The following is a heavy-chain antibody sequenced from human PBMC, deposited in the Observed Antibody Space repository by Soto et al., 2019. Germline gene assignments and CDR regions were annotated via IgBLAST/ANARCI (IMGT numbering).Heavy chain of an antibody. D-gene: IGHD3-16*02. CDR1: GGTFNTYA. CDR2: IIPMFDTP. J-gene: IGHJ4*02. CDR3: TRSIGSGGVIGGFDY. V-gene: IGHV1-69*01. Sequence: QVQLVQSETEVKKPGSAVKVSCKASGGTFNTYAMNWVRQAPGQGLEWMGGIIPMFDTPRYAQKFQGRVTIPVDESTTTAYMELSSLRSDDTAVYYCTRSIGSGGVIGGFDYWGQGTLVTVSS.